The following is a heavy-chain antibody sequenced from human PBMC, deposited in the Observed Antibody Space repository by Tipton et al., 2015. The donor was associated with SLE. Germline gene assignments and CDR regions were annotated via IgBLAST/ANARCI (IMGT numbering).Heavy chain of an antibody. CDR1: GGSVISSPHH. Sequence: TLSLTCSVSGGSVISSPHHWGWVRQPPGRGLEWIGSAHHSEGSSQTPSLKSRVTISVDTSKNQFSLKLKSVTAADSAVYYCARERYCSGASCYAPDYWGQGTLVTVSS. CDR3: ARERYCSGASCYAPDY. CDR2: AHHSEGS. J-gene: IGHJ4*02. V-gene: IGHV4-39*07. D-gene: IGHD2-2*01.